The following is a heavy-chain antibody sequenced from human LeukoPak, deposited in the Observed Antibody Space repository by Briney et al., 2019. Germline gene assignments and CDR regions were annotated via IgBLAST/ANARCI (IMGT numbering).Heavy chain of an antibody. CDR2: ISAYNGNT. Sequence: ASVEVSCKASGYTFTSYGISWVRQAPGQGLEWMGWISAYNGNTNYAQKLQGRVTMTTDTSTSTAYMELRSLRSDDTAVYYCARTSRELLPYYYYYMDVWGKGTTVTISS. V-gene: IGHV1-18*01. CDR3: ARTSRELLPYYYYYMDV. D-gene: IGHD1-26*01. CDR1: GYTFTSYG. J-gene: IGHJ6*03.